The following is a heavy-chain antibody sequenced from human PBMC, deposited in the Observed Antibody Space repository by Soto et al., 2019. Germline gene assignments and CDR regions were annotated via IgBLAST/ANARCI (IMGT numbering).Heavy chain of an antibody. V-gene: IGHV4-59*01. CDR1: GDSFRSYY. CDR3: ARCFSGNYPSRPEEQYYFDS. CDR2: IYYSGYT. J-gene: IGHJ4*02. D-gene: IGHD1-26*01. Sequence: SETLSLTCTVYGDSFRSYYWSWIRQPPGKXLEWIGYIYYSGYTSYNPSLKSRVTISVDTSKNQFSLKLNSVTAADTAVYYCARCFSGNYPSRPEEQYYFDSWGQGTLVTVSS.